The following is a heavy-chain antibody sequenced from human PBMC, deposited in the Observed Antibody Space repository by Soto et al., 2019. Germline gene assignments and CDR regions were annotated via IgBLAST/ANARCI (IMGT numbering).Heavy chain of an antibody. CDR1: GYTFTGYY. D-gene: IGHD1-26*01. CDR2: INPNSGGT. CDR3: ARDLGYSGSYRYYYYYGMDV. V-gene: IGHV1-2*04. Sequence: ASVKVSCKASGYTFTGYYMHWVRQAPGQGLEWMGWINPNSGGTNYAQKFQGWVTMTRDTSISTAYMELSRLRSDDTAVYYCARDLGYSGSYRYYYYYGMDVWGQGTTVTVSS. J-gene: IGHJ6*02.